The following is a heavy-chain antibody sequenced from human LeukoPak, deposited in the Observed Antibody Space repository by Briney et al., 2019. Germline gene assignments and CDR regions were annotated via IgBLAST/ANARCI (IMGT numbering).Heavy chain of an antibody. D-gene: IGHD1-26*01. CDR3: AIGWELHRFGY. J-gene: IGHJ4*02. CDR1: GFTFRSYA. V-gene: IGHV3-23*01. Sequence: PGGPLRLSCAASGFTFRSYAMNWVRQAPGKGLEWVSGISNSGDTTYYADSVKGRFSISRDNSKNTLYLQMDSLRAEDTAVYYCAIGWELHRFGYWGQGTLVTVSS. CDR2: ISNSGDTT.